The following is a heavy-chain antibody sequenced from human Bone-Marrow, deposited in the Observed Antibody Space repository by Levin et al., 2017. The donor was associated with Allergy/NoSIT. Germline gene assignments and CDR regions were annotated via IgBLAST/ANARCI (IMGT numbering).Heavy chain of an antibody. J-gene: IGHJ4*02. V-gene: IGHV4-38-2*01. CDR2: IFHSGST. D-gene: IGHD4/OR15-4a*01. CDR3: ARGGAVLNSGAIDH. Sequence: ASETLSLTCEVSNYSISSGYYWTWIRQPPGRGLEWIGNIFHSGSTDYTTSLKSRVTISVDTSKNEFSLKLSSVTAADTAVYFCARGGAVLNSGAIDHWGQGTLVTVSS. CDR1: NYSISSGYY.